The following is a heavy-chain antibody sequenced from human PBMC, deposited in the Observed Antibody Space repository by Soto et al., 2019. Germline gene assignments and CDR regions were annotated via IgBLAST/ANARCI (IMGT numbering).Heavy chain of an antibody. Sequence: GGSLRLSCAASGFIFENFAMSWVRQAPGKGLEWVSAISGSGGSTYYADSVKGRFTISRDNSKNTLYLQMNSLRAEDTAVYYCAKISSYYDFWSGYSAWGQGTLVTVS. J-gene: IGHJ5*02. CDR1: GFIFENFA. CDR2: ISGSGGST. V-gene: IGHV3-23*01. D-gene: IGHD3-3*01. CDR3: AKISSYYDFWSGYSA.